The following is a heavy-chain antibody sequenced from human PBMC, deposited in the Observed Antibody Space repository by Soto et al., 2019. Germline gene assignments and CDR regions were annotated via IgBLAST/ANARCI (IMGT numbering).Heavy chain of an antibody. Sequence: EVQLVQSGAEVKKPGESLKISCKGSRHSFTNYRIGWVRQMPGKGLAWMGIIYAGDSDTRYSPSFQGQVTISADKSINTAYLQWSSLKASDTAMYYCARSEYGSGTYSIDYWGQGTLVTVSS. J-gene: IGHJ4*02. V-gene: IGHV5-51*03. CDR3: ARSEYGSGTYSIDY. D-gene: IGHD3-10*01. CDR1: RHSFTNYR. CDR2: IYAGDSDT.